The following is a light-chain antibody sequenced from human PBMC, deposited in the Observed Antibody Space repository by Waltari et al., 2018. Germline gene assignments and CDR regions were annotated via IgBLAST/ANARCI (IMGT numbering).Light chain of an antibody. CDR2: GHN. V-gene: IGLV1-44*01. CDR1: SSNIGGHT. CDR3: AVWDGSLNGYV. Sequence: QSVLTQPPSASGPPGQRVTIPCSGSSSNIGGHTVTWYQPFPGAAPKLLIYGHNQRPSGVPDRFSGSKSGTSASLAISGLQSEDEADFYCAVWDGSLNGYVFGSGTKVTVL. J-gene: IGLJ1*01.